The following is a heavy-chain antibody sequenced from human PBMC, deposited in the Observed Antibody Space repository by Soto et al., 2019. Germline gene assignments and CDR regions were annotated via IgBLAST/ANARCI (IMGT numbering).Heavy chain of an antibody. V-gene: IGHV3-66*01. J-gene: IGHJ6*02. CDR2: MYSGGST. Sequence: EVQLVESGGGLVQPGGSLRLSCAASGLTVSSNYMSWVRQAPGKGLEWVPVMYSGGSTYYADSVKGRFIISRDNYKNTLYLQMDSLRVEDTAVYYCARDSSLHQPLFYGMDVWGQGTTVTVSS. D-gene: IGHD2-2*01. CDR3: ARDSSLHQPLFYGMDV. CDR1: GLTVSSNY.